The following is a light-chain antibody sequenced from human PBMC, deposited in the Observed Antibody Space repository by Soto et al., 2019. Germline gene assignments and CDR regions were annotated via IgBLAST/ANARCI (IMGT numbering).Light chain of an antibody. V-gene: IGKV1-5*01. CDR2: DAS. J-gene: IGKJ1*01. CDR1: QSISSW. CDR3: KQYNSYPWT. Sequence: DIQMTQSPSTLSASVGDRVTITCRASQSISSWLAWYQQKPGKAPNLLIYDASTLESGVPSRFSGSGSGTEFTLTISSLQPDDFATYYCKQYNSYPWTFGQGNKV.